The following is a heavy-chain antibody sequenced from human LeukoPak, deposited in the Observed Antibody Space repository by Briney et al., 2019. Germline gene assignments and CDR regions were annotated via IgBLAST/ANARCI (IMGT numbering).Heavy chain of an antibody. CDR1: GFSFSSYG. CDR3: ARSSLGQKSIAAAGNGMDV. V-gene: IGHV3-33*01. Sequence: GGSLRLSCAASGFSFSSYGMHWVRQAPGKGLEWVAVIWYDGSNKYYADSVKGRFTISRDNSKNTLYLQMNSLRAEDTAVYYCARSSLGQKSIAAAGNGMDVWGQGTTVTVSS. J-gene: IGHJ6*02. CDR2: IWYDGSNK. D-gene: IGHD6-13*01.